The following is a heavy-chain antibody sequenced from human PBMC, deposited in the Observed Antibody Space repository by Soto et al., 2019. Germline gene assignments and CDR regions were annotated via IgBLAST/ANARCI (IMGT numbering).Heavy chain of an antibody. Sequence: PGGSLTLSCAASGFTFSSYSMNWVRQAPGKGLEWVSSISSSSSYIYYADSVKGRFTISRDNAKNSLYLQMNSLRAEDTAVYYCARDSWGSRVAGPDYYYYGMDVWGQGTTVTVSS. D-gene: IGHD6-19*01. V-gene: IGHV3-21*01. J-gene: IGHJ6*02. CDR2: ISSSSSYI. CDR3: ARDSWGSRVAGPDYYYYGMDV. CDR1: GFTFSSYS.